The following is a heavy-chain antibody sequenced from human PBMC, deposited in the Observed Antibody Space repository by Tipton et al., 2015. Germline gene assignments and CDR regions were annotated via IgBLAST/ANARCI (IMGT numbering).Heavy chain of an antibody. CDR2: INHSGST. J-gene: IGHJ4*02. CDR1: GGSFTAYY. CDR3: ARARWGGFSRYYFDY. D-gene: IGHD3-16*01. Sequence: TLSLTCAVYGGSFTAYYWSWIRQPPGKGLECIGEINHSGSTNYNPSLKSRVTISVDTSKNQFSLHLSPVTAADTAVYYCARARWGGFSRYYFDYWGRGTLVTVSS. V-gene: IGHV4-34*01.